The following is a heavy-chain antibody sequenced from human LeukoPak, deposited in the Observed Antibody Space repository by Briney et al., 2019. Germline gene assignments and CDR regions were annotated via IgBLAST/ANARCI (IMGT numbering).Heavy chain of an antibody. CDR3: ARGTTY. J-gene: IGHJ4*02. CDR1: GNSISSGDNY. Sequence: SETLSLTCTVSGNSISSGDNYWSWIRQPAGKGLEWIGRIYTSGSTNYNPSLKSRVTISVDTSKNQFSLKLSSVTAADTAVYYCARGTTYWGQGTLVTVSS. D-gene: IGHD1-1*01. V-gene: IGHV4-61*02. CDR2: IYTSGST.